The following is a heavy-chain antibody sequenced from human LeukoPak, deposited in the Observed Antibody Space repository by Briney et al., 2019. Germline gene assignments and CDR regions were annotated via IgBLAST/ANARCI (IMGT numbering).Heavy chain of an antibody. Sequence: GRSLRLSRAASGFIFSSYGMHWVRQAPGKGLEWVAVISYDGSNKYYADSVKGRFTISRDNSKNTLYLQMNSLRAEDTAVYYCARGIILTGYYTYYFDYWGQGTLVTVSS. CDR2: ISYDGSNK. CDR3: ARGIILTGYYTYYFDY. V-gene: IGHV3-30*03. J-gene: IGHJ4*02. D-gene: IGHD3-9*01. CDR1: GFIFSSYG.